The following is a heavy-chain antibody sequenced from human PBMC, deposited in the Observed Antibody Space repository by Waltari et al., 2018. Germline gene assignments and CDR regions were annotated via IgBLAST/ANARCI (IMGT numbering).Heavy chain of an antibody. CDR3: ASNQVDYSNYFYFDY. CDR2: FDPEDGEI. CDR1: GYTFTELS. V-gene: IGHV1-24*01. J-gene: IGHJ4*02. Sequence: QVHLVQSGAEVRRPGASVKVSCRVSGYTFTELSTPWVRQAPGKGLEWMGGFDPEDGEIIYAQKFQGRVTMTEDTSTDTVYMEVSSLRSEDTAVYYCASNQVDYSNYFYFDYWGQGTLVTVSS. D-gene: IGHD4-4*01.